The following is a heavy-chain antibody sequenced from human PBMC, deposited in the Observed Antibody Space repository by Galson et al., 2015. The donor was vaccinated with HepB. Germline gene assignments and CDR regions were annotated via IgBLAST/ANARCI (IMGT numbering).Heavy chain of an antibody. CDR2: IYYSGST. V-gene: IGHV4-59*08. J-gene: IGHJ4*02. CDR1: GGSISSYY. Sequence: TLSLTCTVSGGSISSYYWSWIRQPPGKGLEWIGYIYYSGSTNYNPSLKSRVTISVDTSKNQFSLKLSSVTAADTAVYYCARLTMVRGATFDYWGQGTLVTVSS. D-gene: IGHD3-10*01. CDR3: ARLTMVRGATFDY.